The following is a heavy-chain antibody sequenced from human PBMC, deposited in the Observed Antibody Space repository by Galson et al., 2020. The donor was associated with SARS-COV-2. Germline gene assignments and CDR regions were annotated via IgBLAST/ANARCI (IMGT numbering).Heavy chain of an antibody. Sequence: SETLSLTCTVSGGSISSSSYYWGWIRQPPGKGLEWIGSIYYSGSTYYNPSLKSRVTISVDTSKNQFSLKLSSVTAADTAVYYCANLCSGGSCYGAFDIWGQGTMVTVSS. CDR1: GGSISSSSYY. D-gene: IGHD2-15*01. CDR2: IYYSGST. CDR3: ANLCSGGSCYGAFDI. V-gene: IGHV4-39*01. J-gene: IGHJ3*02.